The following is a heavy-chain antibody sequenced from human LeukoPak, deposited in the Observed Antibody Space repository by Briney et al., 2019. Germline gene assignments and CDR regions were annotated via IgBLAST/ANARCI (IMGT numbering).Heavy chain of an antibody. CDR2: ISWNSGSI. J-gene: IGHJ4*02. CDR1: GFTFDDYA. D-gene: IGHD1-26*01. CDR3: AKDRSGSYFLYYFDY. V-gene: IGHV3-9*01. Sequence: PGGSLRLSCAASGFTFDDYAMHWVRQAPGKGLEWVSGISWNSGSIGYADSVKGRFTISRDNAKNSPYLQMNSLRAEDTALYYCAKDRSGSYFLYYFDYWGQGTLVTVSS.